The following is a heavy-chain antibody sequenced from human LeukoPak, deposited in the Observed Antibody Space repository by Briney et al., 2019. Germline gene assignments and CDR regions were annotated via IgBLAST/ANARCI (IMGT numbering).Heavy chain of an antibody. Sequence: SKSLSLTCTVSGGSISHSYWSWIRQSTGRGLEWIGYIYYSGSTNYNPSLKSRVTISLDTSKTQFSLKLISVTAADTALYFCAIQWDGYIPIGHNAFDLWGQGTTVTVSS. V-gene: IGHV4-59*08. J-gene: IGHJ3*01. CDR3: AIQWDGYIPIGHNAFDL. CDR2: IYYSGST. D-gene: IGHD5-24*01. CDR1: GGSISHSY.